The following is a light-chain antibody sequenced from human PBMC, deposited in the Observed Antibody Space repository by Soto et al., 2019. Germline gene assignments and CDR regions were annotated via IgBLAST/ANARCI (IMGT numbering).Light chain of an antibody. CDR2: DVS. J-gene: IGKJ5*01. V-gene: IGKV3-11*01. CDR1: QSVSSN. Sequence: EIVMTQSPATLSVSPGERATLSCRASQSVSSNLVWYQQKPGQPPRLLIYDVSNRATGIPARFSGSGSGTDFTLTITSLEPEDFAVYFCHQRYNWPRVTFGQGTRLEIK. CDR3: HQRYNWPRVT.